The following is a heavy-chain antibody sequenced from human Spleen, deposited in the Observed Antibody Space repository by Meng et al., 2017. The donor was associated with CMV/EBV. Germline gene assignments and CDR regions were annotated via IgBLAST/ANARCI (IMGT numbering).Heavy chain of an antibody. CDR2: IYPGDSDI. CDR1: GYSFSNYW. D-gene: IGHD3-22*01. CDR3: ARLDYLDSSGYRSRYHWFDP. Sequence: KVSCKGSGYSFSNYWIAWVRQMPGKGLEWMGMIYPGDSDIRYSPSFQGQVTFSVDRSISTAYLQWSSLKASDTAMYYCARLDYLDSSGYRSRYHWFDPWGQGALVTVSS. J-gene: IGHJ5*02. V-gene: IGHV5-51*01.